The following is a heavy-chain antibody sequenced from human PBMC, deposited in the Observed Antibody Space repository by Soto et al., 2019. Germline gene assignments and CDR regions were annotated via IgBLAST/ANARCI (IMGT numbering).Heavy chain of an antibody. D-gene: IGHD2-15*01. Sequence: SETLSLTCTVSGGSISSGNYWGWIRKHPGKGLEWIGSVYHGGNTYYNPSLKRRVSISIDLSKNQFSLKLTSVTAADTAAYYCARARWYDAFNVWGQGTVVTVSS. CDR3: ARARWYDAFNV. CDR1: GGSISSGNY. J-gene: IGHJ3*01. V-gene: IGHV4-38-2*02. CDR2: VYHGGNT.